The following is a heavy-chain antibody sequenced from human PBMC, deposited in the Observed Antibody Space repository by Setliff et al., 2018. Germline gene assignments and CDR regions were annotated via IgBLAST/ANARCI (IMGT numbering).Heavy chain of an antibody. CDR1: VYSISRDCH. D-gene: IGHD6-19*01. CDR2: IYYSGNT. Sequence: PSETLSLTCAVSVYSISRDCHWGWIRQSPGKGLEWIGSIYYSGNTYYNASLKGRVTISGDTSKNQFSLKSTAVTAADTAIYYCARHRAVAGAYYFDFWGQGTLVTVSS. J-gene: IGHJ4*02. V-gene: IGHV4-38-2*01. CDR3: ARHRAVAGAYYFDF.